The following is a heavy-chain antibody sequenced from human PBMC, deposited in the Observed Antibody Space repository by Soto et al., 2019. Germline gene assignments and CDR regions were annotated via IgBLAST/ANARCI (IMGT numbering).Heavy chain of an antibody. D-gene: IGHD6-13*01. CDR1: GGNIGSGGYY. CDR3: ARGSRRSSWPPFDY. CDR2: IYYSGST. J-gene: IGHJ4*02. V-gene: IGHV4-31*03. Sequence: ASETQSLTSTVSGGNIGSGGYYWSWIRQHPGKGLEWIGYIYYSGSTYYNPSLKSRVTISVDTSKNQFSLKLSSVTAADTAVYYCARGSRRSSWPPFDYWGQGTLVTVSS.